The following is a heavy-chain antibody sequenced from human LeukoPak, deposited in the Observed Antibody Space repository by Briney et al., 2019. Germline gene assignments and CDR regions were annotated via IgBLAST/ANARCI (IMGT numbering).Heavy chain of an antibody. J-gene: IGHJ6*03. CDR2: INPSGGST. D-gene: IGHD1-1*01. CDR1: GYTFAAYY. V-gene: IGHV1-46*04. CDR3: ARDPPGTGINYYYMDV. Sequence: ASVKVSCKASGYTFAAYYMHWVRQAPGQGLEWMGIINPSGGSTSYAPKLQGRVTLTRDLSTSTVYMELSSLRSEDTAVYYCARDPPGTGINYYYMDVWGKGTTVTVSS.